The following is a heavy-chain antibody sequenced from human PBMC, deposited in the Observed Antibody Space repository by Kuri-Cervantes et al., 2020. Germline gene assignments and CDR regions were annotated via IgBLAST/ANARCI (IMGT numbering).Heavy chain of an antibody. J-gene: IGHJ3*02. CDR3: ARAYDYEDYVGALDN. D-gene: IGHD4-17*01. Sequence: ASVKVSCKASGYTFTSYGISWVRQAPGQGLEWMGWISAYNGNTNYAQKLQGRVTMTTDTSTSTAYMELRSLRSDDTAVYSCARAYDYEDYVGALDNWGQGTMVTVSS. CDR2: ISAYNGNT. V-gene: IGHV1-18*01. CDR1: GYTFTSYG.